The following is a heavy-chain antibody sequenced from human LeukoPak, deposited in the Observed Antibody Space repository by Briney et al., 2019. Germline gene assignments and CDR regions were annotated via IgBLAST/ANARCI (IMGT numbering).Heavy chain of an antibody. J-gene: IGHJ3*02. CDR3: ARDQGDGYNYGAFDI. D-gene: IGHD5-24*01. CDR2: IYYSGST. V-gene: IGHV4-59*06. Sequence: SETLSLTCTVSGGSISSYYWSWIRQHPGKGLEWIGYIYYSGSTYYNPSLKSRVTISVDTSKNQFSLKLSSVTAADTAVYYCARDQGDGYNYGAFDIWGQGTMVTVSS. CDR1: GGSISSYY.